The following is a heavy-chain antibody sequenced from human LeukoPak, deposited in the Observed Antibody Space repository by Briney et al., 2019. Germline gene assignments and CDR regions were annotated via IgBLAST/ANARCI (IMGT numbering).Heavy chain of an antibody. CDR1: GFTFSSYA. CDR3: AKDRWELLPTWYFDL. J-gene: IGHJ2*01. Sequence: GGSLRLSCAASGFTFSSYAMSWVRQAPGKGLEWVPAISGSGGSTYYADSVKGRFTISRDNSKNTLYLQMNSLRAEDTAVYYCAKDRWELLPTWYFDLWGRGTLVTVSS. D-gene: IGHD1-26*01. V-gene: IGHV3-23*01. CDR2: ISGSGGST.